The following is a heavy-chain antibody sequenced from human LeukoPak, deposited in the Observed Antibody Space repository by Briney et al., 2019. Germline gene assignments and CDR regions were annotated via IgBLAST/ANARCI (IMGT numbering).Heavy chain of an antibody. CDR2: ISSSSTTYI. V-gene: IGHV3-48*03. CDR1: GFTFSSYE. D-gene: IGHD2-21*01. Sequence: TGGSLRLSRAASGFTFSSYEMNWVRQAPGKGGEGVSYISSSSTTYIYYADSVKALFTISRHNAKNSLYLQMNSLRAEDTAVYYCARSMAQDVDAFDIWGQGTMVTVSS. CDR3: ARSMAQDVDAFDI. J-gene: IGHJ3*02.